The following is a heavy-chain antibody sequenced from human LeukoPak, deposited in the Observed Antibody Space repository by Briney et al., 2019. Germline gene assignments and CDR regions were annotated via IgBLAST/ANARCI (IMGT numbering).Heavy chain of an antibody. CDR2: INHSGYT. V-gene: IGHV4-34*01. CDR3: TRAVAGHPY. D-gene: IGHD6-19*01. CDR1: GVPFSNYY. J-gene: IGHJ4*02. Sequence: PSETLSLTCAASGVPFSNYYWSWVRQSPRQGLEWMGEINHSGYTNYNPSLKSRVTMSIDTSKNQFSLKFTSVTAADAGVYYCTRAVAGHPYWGQGTLVTVSS.